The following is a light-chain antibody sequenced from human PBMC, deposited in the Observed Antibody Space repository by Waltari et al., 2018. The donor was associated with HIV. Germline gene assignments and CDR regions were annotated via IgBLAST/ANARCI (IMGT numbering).Light chain of an antibody. CDR2: GAS. Sequence: FVLTHSPGTLSLSPGERATLSCRASQSVSSNYLAWYQQKPGQAPRLLMCGASSRATGIPDRFSGGRSGTDFTLTISRLEPEDFAVYFCQQYDTSPWTFGQGTKVEIK. CDR1: QSVSSNY. J-gene: IGKJ1*01. V-gene: IGKV3-20*01. CDR3: QQYDTSPWT.